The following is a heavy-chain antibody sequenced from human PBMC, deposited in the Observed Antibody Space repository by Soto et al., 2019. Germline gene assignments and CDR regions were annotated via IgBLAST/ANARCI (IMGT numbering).Heavy chain of an antibody. D-gene: IGHD2-15*01. CDR3: VRGLRYSGMDV. CDR2: IDRSGST. V-gene: IGHV4-34*01. J-gene: IGHJ6*02. CDR1: GGSFSAYY. Sequence: KPSETLSLTCAVSGGSFSAYYWTWIRQPPGRGLEWIGEIDRSGSTNYNPSLEGRVTMSIDTAKNRFSLNVTSVTAADTAVYYCVRGLRYSGMDVWGQGTTVTVSS.